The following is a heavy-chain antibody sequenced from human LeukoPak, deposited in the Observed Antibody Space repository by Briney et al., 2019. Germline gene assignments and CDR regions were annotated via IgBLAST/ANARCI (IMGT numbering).Heavy chain of an antibody. CDR2: INPNSGDT. V-gene: IGHV1-2*02. D-gene: IGHD2-2*01. Sequence: GASVKVSCKASGYTFTGYYMHWVRQAPGQGLEWMGWINPNSGDTNYPQKFQGRVTMTRDTSITTAYMELSRPRSDDTAVYYCARVLYCSSTSCYPQYYYYYGMDVWGQGTTVTVSS. CDR3: ARVLYCSSTSCYPQYYYYYGMDV. J-gene: IGHJ6*02. CDR1: GYTFTGYY.